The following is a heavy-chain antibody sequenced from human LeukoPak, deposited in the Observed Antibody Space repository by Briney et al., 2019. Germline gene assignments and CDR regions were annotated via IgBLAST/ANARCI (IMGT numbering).Heavy chain of an antibody. CDR3: ARAGGFFSPFGY. CDR1: GGSISSGGYY. V-gene: IGHV4-31*03. CDR2: IYYSGST. D-gene: IGHD3-3*01. Sequence: SQTLSLTCTVSGGSISSGGYYWSWIRQHPGKGLEWIGYIYYSGSTYYNPSLKCRVTISVDTSKNQFSLKLSSVTAADTAVYYCARAGGFFSPFGYWGQGTLVTVSS. J-gene: IGHJ4*02.